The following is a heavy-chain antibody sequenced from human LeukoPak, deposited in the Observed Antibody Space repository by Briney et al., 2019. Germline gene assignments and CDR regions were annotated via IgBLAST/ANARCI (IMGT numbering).Heavy chain of an antibody. CDR3: ARDMVHSSGAFDS. V-gene: IGHV3-53*01. Sequence: GGSLRLSCAVSGFTVSTNHMTWVRQAPGKGLEWVSAINDVDTPYYADTVRGRFTISRDSANNTLYLQMKRLRAEDTAVYYCARDMVHSSGAFDSWGQGTLVTV. D-gene: IGHD3-22*01. J-gene: IGHJ4*02. CDR1: GFTVSTNH. CDR2: INDVDTP.